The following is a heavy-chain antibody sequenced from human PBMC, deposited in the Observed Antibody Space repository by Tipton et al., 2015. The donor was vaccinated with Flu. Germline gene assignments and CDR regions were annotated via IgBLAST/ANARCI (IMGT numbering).Heavy chain of an antibody. J-gene: IGHJ4*02. D-gene: IGHD2-21*01. CDR1: GFTVSSNY. V-gene: IGHV3-66*01. Sequence: SLRLSCAASGFTVSSNYMSWVRQAPGKGLEWVSVIYSGGSTYYADSVKGRFTISRDNSKNTLYLQMNSLRAEDTAVYYCARDCGGDCYPYFDYWGQGTLVTVSS. CDR2: IYSGGST. CDR3: ARDCGGDCYPYFDY.